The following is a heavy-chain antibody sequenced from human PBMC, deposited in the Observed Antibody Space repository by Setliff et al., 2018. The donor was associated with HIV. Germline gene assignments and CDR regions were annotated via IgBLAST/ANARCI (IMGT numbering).Heavy chain of an antibody. CDR1: GFTFSSYE. Sequence: PGGSLRLSCAASGFTFSSYEMNWVRQAPGKGLEWVSYISSSGGTIHYADSVKGRFTISRDNAKNTLYLQMNSLRADDTAVYYCVKDVVKFWSGSGALDFWGPGTLVTVSS. CDR2: ISSSGGTI. D-gene: IGHD3-3*01. CDR3: VKDVVKFWSGSGALDF. V-gene: IGHV3-48*03. J-gene: IGHJ4*02.